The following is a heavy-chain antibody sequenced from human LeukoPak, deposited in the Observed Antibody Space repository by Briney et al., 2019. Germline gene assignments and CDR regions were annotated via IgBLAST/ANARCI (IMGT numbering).Heavy chain of an antibody. Sequence: ASVKVSCKASGFTFTSSAVQWVRQARGQRLEWIGWIVVGSGNTNYAQKFQERVTITRDMSTSTAYMELSSLRSEDTAVYYCARDGHYDILTGYFQDWGQGTLVTVSS. J-gene: IGHJ1*01. CDR2: IVVGSGNT. V-gene: IGHV1-58*01. CDR3: ARDGHYDILTGYFQD. CDR1: GFTFTSSA. D-gene: IGHD3-9*01.